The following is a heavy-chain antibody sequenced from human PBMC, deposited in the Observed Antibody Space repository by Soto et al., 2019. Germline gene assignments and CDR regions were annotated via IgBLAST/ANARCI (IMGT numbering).Heavy chain of an antibody. CDR1: GYSFTSYW. D-gene: IGHD6-6*01. J-gene: IGHJ6*04. CDR3: HRAGREAPRTRKYYYYGMDV. CDR2: IYPGDSDT. Sequence: PGDSLKISCKGSGYSFTSYWIGWVRQMPGKGLEWMGIIYPGDSDTRYSPSFQGQVTISADKSIRTAYLQWSSLKASDTAMYYCHRAGREAPRTRKYYYYGMDVYGDGTTGTSPQ. V-gene: IGHV5-51*01.